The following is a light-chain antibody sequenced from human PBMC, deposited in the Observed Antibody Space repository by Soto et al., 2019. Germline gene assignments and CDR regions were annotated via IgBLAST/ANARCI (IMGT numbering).Light chain of an antibody. CDR1: QTINTY. J-gene: IGKJ4*01. CDR2: DAS. CDR3: QQSDTTPLT. V-gene: IGKV1-39*01. Sequence: DIQMTQSPSSLSASVGERVTITCRARQTINTYLNWYQQTPGTAPKLLIYDASSLQSGVPSRFRGSGSGTDFTLTITSLQPEDFATYYCQQSDTTPLTFGGGTKVEVK.